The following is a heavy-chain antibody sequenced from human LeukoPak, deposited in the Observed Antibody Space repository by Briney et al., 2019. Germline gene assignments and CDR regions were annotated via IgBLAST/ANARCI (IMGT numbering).Heavy chain of an antibody. CDR2: MIPFLGEV. V-gene: IGHV1-69*04. J-gene: IGHJ5*02. CDR3: SPCGHGYEWFDP. Sequence: GASLSDSFMPFVGTHNNQHANQLGRTAPGQGLQWVGRMIPFLGEVNYAQNFQGRVSFTADRSTATMYMELKRLRLDDTAIYYCSPCGHGYEWFDPWGQGTLVTVSA. D-gene: IGHD5-12*01. CDR1: VGTHNNQHA.